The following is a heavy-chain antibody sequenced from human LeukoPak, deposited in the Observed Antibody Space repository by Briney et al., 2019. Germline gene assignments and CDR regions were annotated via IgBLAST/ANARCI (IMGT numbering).Heavy chain of an antibody. Sequence: ASVKVSCKASGYTFTNYGFSWVRQAPGQGLEWMGWISAHNGNTNYEQKFQGRVTMTTDTSTSTAYMELRRLRSDDTAVYYCAREDLSITISGVVPEADYWGQGTLVTVSS. J-gene: IGHJ4*02. V-gene: IGHV1-18*01. CDR1: GYTFTNYG. CDR2: ISAHNGNT. D-gene: IGHD3-3*01. CDR3: AREDLSITISGVVPEADY.